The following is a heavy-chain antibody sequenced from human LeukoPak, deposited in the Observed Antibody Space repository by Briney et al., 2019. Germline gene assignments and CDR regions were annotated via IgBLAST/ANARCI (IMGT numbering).Heavy chain of an antibody. Sequence: PGGSLRLSCAASGFTFSSYGMHWVRQAPGKGLEWVAVIWYDGSNKYYADSVKGRFTISRDNSKNTLYLQMNSLRAEDTAVYYCARVPFPYYYGSGSSPDYYYYGMDVWGQGTTVTVSS. CDR1: GFTFSSYG. J-gene: IGHJ6*02. V-gene: IGHV3-33*08. D-gene: IGHD3-10*01. CDR2: IWYDGSNK. CDR3: ARVPFPYYYGSGSSPDYYYYGMDV.